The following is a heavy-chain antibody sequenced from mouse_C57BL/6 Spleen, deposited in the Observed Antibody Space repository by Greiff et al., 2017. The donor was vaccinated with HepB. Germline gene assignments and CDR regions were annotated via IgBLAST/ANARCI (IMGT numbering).Heavy chain of an antibody. J-gene: IGHJ1*03. V-gene: IGHV7-3*01. D-gene: IGHD1-1*01. CDR1: GFTFTDYY. CDR3: ARSKTTVVADWYFDV. Sequence: DVHLVESGGGLVQPGGSLSLSCAASGFTFTDYYMSWVRQPPGKALEWLGFIRNKANGYTTEYSASVKGRFTISRDNSQSILYLQMNALRAEDSATYYCARSKTTVVADWYFDVWGTGTTVTVSS. CDR2: IRNKANGYTT.